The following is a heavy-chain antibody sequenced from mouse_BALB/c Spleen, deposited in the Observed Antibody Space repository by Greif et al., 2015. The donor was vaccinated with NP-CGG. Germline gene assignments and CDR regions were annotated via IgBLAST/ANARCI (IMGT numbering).Heavy chain of an antibody. CDR2: INPYNDGT. Sequence: EVQLVESGPELVKPGASVKMSCKASGYTFTSYVIHWVKQKPGQGLEWIGYINPYNDGTKYNEKLKGKATLTSDKSSSTAYMELSSLTSEDSAVYYCARSGNYYGPWFAYWGQGTLVTVSA. CDR3: ARSGNYYGPWFAY. J-gene: IGHJ3*01. D-gene: IGHD1-1*01. V-gene: IGHV1-14*01. CDR1: GYTFTSYV.